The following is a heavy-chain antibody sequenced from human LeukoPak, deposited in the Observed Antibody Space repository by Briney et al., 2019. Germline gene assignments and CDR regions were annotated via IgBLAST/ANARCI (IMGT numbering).Heavy chain of an antibody. J-gene: IGHJ1*01. D-gene: IGHD3-3*01. CDR3: ARASSTSAVPGTFGIFPH. Sequence: RPGESLRLSCVTSGFTFDDYPMSWGRQIPGKGLEWVYVINWNAVRTDYGDSVKARFTISRDNTENSLHLQMNNLRVEGTALYYCARASSTSAVPGTFGIFPHWGPGTLVIASS. V-gene: IGHV3-20*04. CDR2: INWNAVRT. CDR1: GFTFDDYP.